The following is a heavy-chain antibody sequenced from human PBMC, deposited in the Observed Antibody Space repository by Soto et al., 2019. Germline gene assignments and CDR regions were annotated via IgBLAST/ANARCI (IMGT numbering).Heavy chain of an antibody. D-gene: IGHD2-15*01. CDR1: GGSFSGYY. CDR3: ARSPQVVAATDY. V-gene: IGHV4-34*01. J-gene: IGHJ4*02. Sequence: QVQLQQWGAGLLKPSETLSLTCAVYGGSFSGYYWSWIRQPPGKGLEWIGEINQSGSTNYNPSLKSRVTISVDTSQNQFSLKLSSVTAADTAVYYCARSPQVVAATDYWGQGTLVTVSS. CDR2: INQSGST.